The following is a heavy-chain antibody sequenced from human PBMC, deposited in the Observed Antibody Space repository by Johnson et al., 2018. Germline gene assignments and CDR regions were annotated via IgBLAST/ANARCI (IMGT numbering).Heavy chain of an antibody. Sequence: QVQLVESGAEVKKPGASVKVSCKASGYTFTSYYMHWVRQAPGQGLEWMGIINPSGGSTSYAQKFQGRVTMTRDTSTSTVYMELSILRSEDTAVYYCARETQYYYDSRPRSSFQHWGQGTLVTVSS. V-gene: IGHV1-46*01. CDR2: INPSGGST. CDR3: ARETQYYYDSRPRSSFQH. CDR1: GYTFTSYY. D-gene: IGHD3-22*01. J-gene: IGHJ1*01.